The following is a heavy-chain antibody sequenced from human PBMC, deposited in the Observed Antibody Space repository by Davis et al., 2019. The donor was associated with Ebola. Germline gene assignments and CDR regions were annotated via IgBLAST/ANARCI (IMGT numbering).Heavy chain of an antibody. D-gene: IGHD6-13*01. V-gene: IGHV4-38-2*01. J-gene: IGHJ4*02. Sequence: PSETLSLTCAVSGYSISSGYYWGWIRQPPGKGLEWIGSIYHSGSTNYNPSLKSRVTISVDTSKNQFSLKLSSVTAADTAVYYCARWAIAAGGHFDYWGQGTLVTVSS. CDR3: ARWAIAAGGHFDY. CDR2: IYHSGST. CDR1: GYSISSGYY.